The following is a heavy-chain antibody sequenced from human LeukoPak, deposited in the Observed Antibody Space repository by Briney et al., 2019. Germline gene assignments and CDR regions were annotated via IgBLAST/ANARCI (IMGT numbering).Heavy chain of an antibody. J-gene: IGHJ4*02. CDR3: ARRIYCSGGSCYEADY. CDR2: INHSGST. V-gene: IGHV4-34*01. D-gene: IGHD2-15*01. Sequence: SETLSLTCAVYGGSFSGYYWSWIRQPPGKGLEWIGEINHSGSTNYNPSLKSRVTISVDTSKNQFSLKLGSVTAADTAVYYCARRIYCSGGSCYEADYWGQGTLVTVSS. CDR1: GGSFSGYY.